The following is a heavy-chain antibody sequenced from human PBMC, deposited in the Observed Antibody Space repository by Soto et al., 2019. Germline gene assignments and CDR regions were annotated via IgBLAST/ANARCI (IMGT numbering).Heavy chain of an antibody. CDR2: IWYDGSNT. J-gene: IGHJ6*02. CDR3: ARNRISSTSWRNYYYGMDV. D-gene: IGHD2-2*01. V-gene: IGHV3-33*01. Sequence: PXGSLGLSFAASGVTVSSYGMHWVRQAPGKGLEWVALIWYDGSNTDYTDSVKGRFTISRDNTKNTLYLQMNTLRVEDTAVYYCARNRISSTSWRNYYYGMDVWGQGTTVTVSS. CDR1: GVTVSSYG.